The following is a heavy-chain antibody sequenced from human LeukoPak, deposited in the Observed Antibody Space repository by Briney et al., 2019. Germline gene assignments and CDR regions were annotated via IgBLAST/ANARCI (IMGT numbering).Heavy chain of an antibody. Sequence: PSETLSLTCTVSGGSISSGGYYWSWIRQHPGKGLEWIGYIYYSGSTYYNPSLKSRVTISVDPSKNQFSLKLSSVTAADTAVYYCARFITNYYYDSSGYYSGGWFDPWGQGTLVTVSS. CDR1: GGSISSGGYY. CDR2: IYYSGST. D-gene: IGHD3-22*01. CDR3: ARFITNYYYDSSGYYSGGWFDP. J-gene: IGHJ5*02. V-gene: IGHV4-31*03.